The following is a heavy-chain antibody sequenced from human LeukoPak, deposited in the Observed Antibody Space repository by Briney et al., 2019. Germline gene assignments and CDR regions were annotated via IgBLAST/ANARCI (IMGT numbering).Heavy chain of an antibody. J-gene: IGHJ6*03. Sequence: PSETLSLTCTVSGGSISSGSYYWSWIRQPAGKGLEWIGRIYTSGSTNYNPSLKSRVTISVDTSKNQFSLKLSSVTAADTAVYYCARDPREPYYYYMDVWGKGTTVTVSS. CDR1: GGSISSGSYY. D-gene: IGHD1-14*01. CDR2: IYTSGST. V-gene: IGHV4-61*02. CDR3: ARDPREPYYYYMDV.